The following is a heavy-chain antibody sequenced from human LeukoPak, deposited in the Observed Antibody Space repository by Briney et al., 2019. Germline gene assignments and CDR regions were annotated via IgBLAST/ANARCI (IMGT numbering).Heavy chain of an antibody. V-gene: IGHV3-49*04. J-gene: IGHJ4*02. Sequence: GGSLRLSCTTSGFTFGDYAMSWVRQAPGKGLEWVGFIRSKTYGGTTEYAASVKGRFTISRDDSKSIAYLQMNSLKTEDTAVYYCTRGLVATIVSIDYWGQGTLVTVSS. CDR2: IRSKTYGGTT. CDR1: GFTFGDYA. CDR3: TRGLVATIVSIDY. D-gene: IGHD5-12*01.